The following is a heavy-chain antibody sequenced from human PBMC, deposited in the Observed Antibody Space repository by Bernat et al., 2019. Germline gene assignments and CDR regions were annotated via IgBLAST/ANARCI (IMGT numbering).Heavy chain of an antibody. CDR1: GFTFSSYA. CDR2: ISYDGSNK. Sequence: QVQLVESGGGVVQPGRSLRLSCAASGFTFSSYAMHWVRQAPGKGLEWVAVISYDGSNKYYADSVMGRFTISRDNSKNTLYLQMNSLRAEDTAVYYCARDFIRSGGSAGYWGQGTLVTVSS. D-gene: IGHD2-15*01. V-gene: IGHV3-30-3*01. J-gene: IGHJ4*02. CDR3: ARDFIRSGGSAGY.